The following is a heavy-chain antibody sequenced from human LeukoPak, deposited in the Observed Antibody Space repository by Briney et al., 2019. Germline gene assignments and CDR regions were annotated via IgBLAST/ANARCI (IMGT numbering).Heavy chain of an antibody. CDR3: ARTYHYDSSGPYY. CDR1: GDSISSSSYY. CDR2: IYYGGST. J-gene: IGHJ4*02. Sequence: SETLSLTCTVSGDSISSSSYYWGWIRQPPGTGLEWIGSIYYGGSTFSNPSLNSRVTISVDTSKNQLSLKLSSVTAADTAVYYCARTYHYDSSGPYYWGQGTLVTVSS. D-gene: IGHD3-22*01. V-gene: IGHV4-39*07.